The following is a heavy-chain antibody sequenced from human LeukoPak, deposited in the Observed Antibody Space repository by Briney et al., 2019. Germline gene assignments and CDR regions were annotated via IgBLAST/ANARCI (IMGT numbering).Heavy chain of an antibody. CDR3: AGGGYTYGLY. D-gene: IGHD5-18*01. V-gene: IGHV3-74*01. Sequence: GGSLRLSCAVSGFTFSSYWMHWVRQAPGKGLVWVSCINRDGSSTSYADSVKRRFTISRDNTKNTLHLQMNSLRAEDTAVYYCAGGGYTYGLYWGQGDLVTVSS. J-gene: IGHJ4*02. CDR1: GFTFSSYW. CDR2: INRDGSST.